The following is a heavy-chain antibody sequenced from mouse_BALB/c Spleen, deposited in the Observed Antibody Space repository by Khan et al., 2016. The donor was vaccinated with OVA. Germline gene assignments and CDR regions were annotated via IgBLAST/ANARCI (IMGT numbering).Heavy chain of an antibody. V-gene: IGHV9-3-1*01. D-gene: IGHD2-1*01. CDR1: GYTFTNYG. Sequence: QSQLVQSGPELKKPGETVKISCKASGYTFTNYGMNWVKQAPGKGLKWMGWINTYTGEPTYGDDFKGRFAFSLETSASTASLQIITLTNEDTATSFCTRSQGNYLFANWGQGTLVTVSA. CDR3: TRSQGNYLFAN. CDR2: INTYTGEP. J-gene: IGHJ3*01.